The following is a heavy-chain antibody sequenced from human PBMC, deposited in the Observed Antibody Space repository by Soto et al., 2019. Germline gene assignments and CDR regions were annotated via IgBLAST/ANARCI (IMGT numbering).Heavy chain of an antibody. V-gene: IGHV1-8*01. CDR1: GYTFTSYD. Sequence: ASVKVSCKASGYTFTSYDINWVRLATGQGLEWMGWMNPNSGNTGYAQKFQGRVTMTRNTSISTAYMELSSLRSEDTAVYYCARRSMVRGVIGQHPVYYYYYYYMDVWGKGTTVTVSS. CDR2: MNPNSGNT. CDR3: ARRSMVRGVIGQHPVYYYYYYYMDV. D-gene: IGHD3-10*01. J-gene: IGHJ6*03.